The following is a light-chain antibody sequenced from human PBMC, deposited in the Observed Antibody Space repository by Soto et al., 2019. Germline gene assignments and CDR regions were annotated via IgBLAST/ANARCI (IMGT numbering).Light chain of an antibody. CDR3: QQYDNLPYT. J-gene: IGKJ2*01. V-gene: IGKV3-15*01. CDR2: GAS. CDR1: QSVSSD. Sequence: EIVMTQSPATLSVSPGERVTLSCRASQSVSSDLAWYQQKPGQAPRLLIYGASTRATGIPARFSGSGSGTEFTLTISSLQSEDFAAYYCQQYDNLPYTFGQGTKLEIK.